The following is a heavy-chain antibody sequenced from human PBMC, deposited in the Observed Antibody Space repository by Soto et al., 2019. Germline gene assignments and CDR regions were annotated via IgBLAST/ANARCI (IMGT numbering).Heavy chain of an antibody. CDR1: GFTFSSYA. CDR2: ISGSGGST. J-gene: IGHJ4*02. V-gene: IGHV3-23*01. CDR3: AKDPADIVVVVAATRSYFDY. Sequence: GGSLRLSCAASGFTFSSYAMSWVRQAPGKGLEWVSAISGSGGSTSYADSVKGRFTISRDNSKNTLYLQMNSLRAEDTAVYYCAKDPADIVVVVAATRSYFDYWGQGTLVTVSS. D-gene: IGHD2-15*01.